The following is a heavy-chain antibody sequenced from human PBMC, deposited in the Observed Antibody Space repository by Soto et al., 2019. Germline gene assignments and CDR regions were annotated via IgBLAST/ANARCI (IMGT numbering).Heavy chain of an antibody. Sequence: QVQLVQSGAEVKKPGASVKVSCKASGYTFTSYGISWVRQAPGQGLEWMGRISAYNGNTNYAQKLQGRVTMTTDTSTRTAYMELRSLRSDDTAVYYCARDRGYNGNYGWFDPWGKGTLVTVSS. CDR2: ISAYNGNT. CDR3: ARDRGYNGNYGWFDP. J-gene: IGHJ5*02. D-gene: IGHD1-7*01. V-gene: IGHV1-18*01. CDR1: GYTFTSYG.